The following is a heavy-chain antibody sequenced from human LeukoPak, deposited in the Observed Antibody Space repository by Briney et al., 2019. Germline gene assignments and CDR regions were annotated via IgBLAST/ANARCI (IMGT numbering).Heavy chain of an antibody. J-gene: IGHJ4*02. V-gene: IGHV3-74*01. CDR1: GFAFNTYY. CDR2: LSPDGTNT. Sequence: GGSLRVSCAASGFAFNTYYMHWVRRVPGKGLVWVSSLSPDGTNTYYAGYVKGRFSISRDNAKNTLFLQMTSLRSEDTALYYCARDPETLIPLDYWGQGTLVTVSS. D-gene: IGHD1-14*01. CDR3: ARDPETLIPLDY.